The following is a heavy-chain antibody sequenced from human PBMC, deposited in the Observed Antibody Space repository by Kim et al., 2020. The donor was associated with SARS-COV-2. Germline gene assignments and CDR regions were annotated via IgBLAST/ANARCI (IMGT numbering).Heavy chain of an antibody. CDR1: GFSFKNYA. Sequence: GGSLRLSCAASGFSFKNYAMHWVRQAPGKGLEWVAIILYDGSNNYYADSVKGRFSISRDNSKNTLYLQMNSLRAEDTAVYYCATDGGYYGSGSYFDYWGQGTLVTVSS. CDR2: ILYDGSNN. CDR3: ATDGGYYGSGSYFDY. J-gene: IGHJ4*02. V-gene: IGHV3-30-3*01. D-gene: IGHD3-10*01.